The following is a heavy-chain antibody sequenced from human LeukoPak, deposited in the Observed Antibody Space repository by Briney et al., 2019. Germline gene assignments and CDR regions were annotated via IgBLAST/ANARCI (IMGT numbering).Heavy chain of an antibody. CDR1: AGSITSTNT. CDR3: SRENGAFSPFGY. J-gene: IGHJ4*02. V-gene: IGHV4/OR15-8*01. Sequence: PSQTLSLTCLVYAGSITSTNTWSWVRQPPGQSLEWIGEVALSALTNYNPSLSSRVIMALDTSKNHISLNLASVTAADTAVYYCSRENGAFSPFGYWGQGTLVTVPS. D-gene: IGHD2-8*01. CDR2: VALSALT.